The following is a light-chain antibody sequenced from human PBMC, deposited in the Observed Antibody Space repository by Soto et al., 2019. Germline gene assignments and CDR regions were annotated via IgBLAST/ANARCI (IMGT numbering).Light chain of an antibody. CDR2: TTS. J-gene: IGKJ4*01. CDR1: QTIRNF. Sequence: DIQMTQSPSSLSASVGDRVTITCRASQTIRNFLNWYQQKPGTAPRLLIHTTSSLQSGVPARFSGSGSGTDFTLTISSLRPEDFATYYCQQSSSTPQTIGGGTKVEI. CDR3: QQSSSTPQT. V-gene: IGKV1-39*01.